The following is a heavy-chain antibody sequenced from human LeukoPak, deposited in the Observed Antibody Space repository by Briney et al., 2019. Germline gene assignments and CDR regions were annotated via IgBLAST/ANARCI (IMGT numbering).Heavy chain of an antibody. Sequence: ASVKVSCKASGYTFTSYAMHWVRQAPGQRLEWMGWINAGNGNTKYSQKFQGRVTITRDTSASTAYMELSSLRSEDTAVYYCARVHCSSTSCYSIRLDPWGQGTLVTVSS. CDR1: GYTFTSYA. V-gene: IGHV1-3*01. CDR3: ARVHCSSTSCYSIRLDP. J-gene: IGHJ5*02. D-gene: IGHD2-2*01. CDR2: INAGNGNT.